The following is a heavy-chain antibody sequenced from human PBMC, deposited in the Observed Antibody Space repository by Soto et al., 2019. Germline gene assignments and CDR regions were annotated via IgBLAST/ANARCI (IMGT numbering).Heavy chain of an antibody. CDR1: GGSFSGYY. D-gene: IGHD3-10*01. Sequence: PSETLSLTCAVYGGSFSGYYWSWIRQPPGKGLEWIGEINHSGSTNYNPSLKSRVTISVDTSKNQFSLKLSSVTAADTAVYYCALEGVRGVMGGFDYWGQGTLVTVPQ. CDR3: ALEGVRGVMGGFDY. J-gene: IGHJ4*02. V-gene: IGHV4-34*01. CDR2: INHSGST.